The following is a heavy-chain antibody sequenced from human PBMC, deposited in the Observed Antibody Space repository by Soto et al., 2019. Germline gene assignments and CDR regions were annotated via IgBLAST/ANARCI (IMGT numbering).Heavy chain of an antibody. V-gene: IGHV3-33*01. CDR2: IWHDGMNK. CDR3: ARDRGSDDPIDY. CDR1: GFTFISYG. J-gene: IGHJ4*02. D-gene: IGHD3-10*01. Sequence: QVQLVESGGGVVQPERSLTLSCEASGFTFISYGMHWVRQAPGKGLEWVAVIWHDGMNKYYADSVRGRFTISRDNSKNTLYLQMNSLRAEDTAVYYCARDRGSDDPIDYWGQGTLVTVSS.